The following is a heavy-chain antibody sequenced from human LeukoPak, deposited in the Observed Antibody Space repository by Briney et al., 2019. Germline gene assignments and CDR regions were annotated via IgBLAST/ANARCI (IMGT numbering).Heavy chain of an antibody. V-gene: IGHV1-69*04. CDR2: IIPILGIA. J-gene: IGHJ4*02. CDR1: GGTFSSYA. CDR3: ARDPKSPKYYYDSSGYYGFHY. Sequence: PGGSLRLSCAASGGTFSSYAISWVRQAPGQGLEWMGRIIPILGIANYAQKFQGRVTITADKSTSTAYMGLSSLRSEDTAVYYCARDPKSPKYYYDSSGYYGFHYWGQGTLVTVSS. D-gene: IGHD3-22*01.